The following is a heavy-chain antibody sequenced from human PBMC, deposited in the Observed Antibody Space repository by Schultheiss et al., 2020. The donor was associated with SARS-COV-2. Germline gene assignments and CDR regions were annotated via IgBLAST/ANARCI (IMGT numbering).Heavy chain of an antibody. J-gene: IGHJ4*02. V-gene: IGHV1-69*13. CDR2: IIPIFGTA. D-gene: IGHD2-21*02. CDR1: GGTFSSYA. Sequence: LVKVSCKASGGTFSSYAISWVRQAPGQGLEWMGGIIPIFGTANYAQKFQGRVTITADESTSTAYMELSSLRSEDTAVYYCARSYCGGDCYSGRTAFDYWGQGTLVTVSS. CDR3: ARSYCGGDCYSGRTAFDY.